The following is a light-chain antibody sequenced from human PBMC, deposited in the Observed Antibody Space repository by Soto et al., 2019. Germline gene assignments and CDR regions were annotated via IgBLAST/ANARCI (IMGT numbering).Light chain of an antibody. CDR2: GAS. J-gene: IGKJ1*01. CDR3: QQRSDWPWT. V-gene: IGKV3D-20*02. Sequence: EIVLTQSPGTLSLSPRERATLSCRASQSVSSSFLAWYQQKPGQAPRLLIYGASSRATGIPDRFSGSGSGTDFTLTISSLEPEDFAVYYCQQRSDWPWTFGQGTKVDIK. CDR1: QSVSSSF.